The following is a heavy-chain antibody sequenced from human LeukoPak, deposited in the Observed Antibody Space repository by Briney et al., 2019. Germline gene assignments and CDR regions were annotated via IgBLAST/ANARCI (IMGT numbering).Heavy chain of an antibody. CDR3: ARAPSGCGGTCALDS. D-gene: IGHD2-15*01. CDR2: MHADGDS. CDR1: GDSISGYF. Sequence: SETLSLTCTVSGDSISGYFWSWIRQPAGKGLEWIGRMHADGDSNYNPSLKSRITLSLDTPENQFSLKLTSVTAADTAVYFCARAPSGCGGTCALDSWGQGTLVTVSS. J-gene: IGHJ4*02. V-gene: IGHV4-4*07.